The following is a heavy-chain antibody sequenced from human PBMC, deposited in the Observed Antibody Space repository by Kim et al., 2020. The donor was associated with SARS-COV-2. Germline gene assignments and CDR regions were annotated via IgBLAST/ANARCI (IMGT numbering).Heavy chain of an antibody. CDR2: IYPDDSDT. CDR3: ARRCDLCGMDV. Sequence: GESLKISCKGSGYSFSTYWIAWVRQMPGKGLEWMGIIYPDDSDTRYSPSFQGQVTISADKSINTAYLQWSNLKASDTAMYYCARRCDLCGMDVWGQGTTVTVSS. V-gene: IGHV5-51*01. J-gene: IGHJ6*02. CDR1: GYSFSTYW. D-gene: IGHD3-3*01.